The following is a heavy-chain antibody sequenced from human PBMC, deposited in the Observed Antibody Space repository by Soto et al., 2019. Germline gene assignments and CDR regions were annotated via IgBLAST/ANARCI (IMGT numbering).Heavy chain of an antibody. J-gene: IGHJ5*02. D-gene: IGHD3-3*01. CDR1: GYNFNIYG. CDR2: ISAYDGKT. Sequence: QVQLVQSGAEVKKPGASVKVSCKASGYNFNIYGINWVRQAPGQGLELMGWISAYDGKTTYAEKFQGRVTMTTDASKDTAYMELRSLRSEDTAVYYCARDPHEFWKSYWFDPWGQGNLVTVSS. CDR3: ARDPHEFWKSYWFDP. V-gene: IGHV1-18*01.